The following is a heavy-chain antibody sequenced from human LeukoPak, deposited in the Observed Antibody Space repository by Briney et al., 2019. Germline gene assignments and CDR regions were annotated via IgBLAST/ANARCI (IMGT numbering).Heavy chain of an antibody. J-gene: IGHJ4*02. CDR2: IYPADSDT. CDR3: ARLGAAGDY. V-gene: IGHV5-51*01. CDR1: GYSFTGYW. Sequence: GESLKISCKGSGYSFTGYWIAWVRQMPGKGLEWMGTIYPADSDTRYSPSFQGQVTMSADKSITTAYLQWSSLKASDTAMYYCARLGAAGDYWGQGTLVTVSS. D-gene: IGHD6-13*01.